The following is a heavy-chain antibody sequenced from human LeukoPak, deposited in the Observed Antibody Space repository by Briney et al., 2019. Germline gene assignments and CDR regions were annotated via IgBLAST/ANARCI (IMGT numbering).Heavy chain of an antibody. CDR3: ASLPYCSGGSCHAEGFDP. V-gene: IGHV3-21*01. CDR2: ISSSSNFV. D-gene: IGHD2-15*01. CDR1: GFTFSSYS. Sequence: GRSLRLSCAASGFTFSSYSMNWVRQAPGKGLEWVSSISSSSNFVFYADSVKGRFTISRDNAKNSLFLQMNSLRAEDTAVYYCASLPYCSGGSCHAEGFDPWGQGTLVTVSS. J-gene: IGHJ5*02.